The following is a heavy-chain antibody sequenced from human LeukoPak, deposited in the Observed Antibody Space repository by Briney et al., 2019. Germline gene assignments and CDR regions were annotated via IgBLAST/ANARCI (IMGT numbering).Heavy chain of an antibody. V-gene: IGHV1-69*05. D-gene: IGHD6-19*01. CDR2: IIPIFGTA. Sequence: SVKVSCKASGGTFSSYAISWVRQAPGQGLEWMGRIIPIFGTANYAQEFQGRVTITTDESTSTAYMELSSLRSEDTAVYYCARGHSSGPGDYWGQGTLVTVSS. CDR3: ARGHSSGPGDY. J-gene: IGHJ4*02. CDR1: GGTFSSYA.